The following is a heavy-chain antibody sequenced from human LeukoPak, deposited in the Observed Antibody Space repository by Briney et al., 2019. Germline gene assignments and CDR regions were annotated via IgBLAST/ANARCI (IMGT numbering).Heavy chain of an antibody. CDR3: AKSRGSGSSMARGVNFDY. J-gene: IGHJ4*02. CDR1: GFIFKSYW. V-gene: IGHV3-7*03. CDR2: IKQGGSEE. D-gene: IGHD3-10*01. Sequence: GGSLRLSCAASGFIFKSYWMSWVRQAPGKGLEWVANIKQGGSEENYVDSVRGRFTISRDNAKKSLYLQVNSLRAEDTAVYYCAKSRGSGSSMARGVNFDYWGQGTLVTVSS.